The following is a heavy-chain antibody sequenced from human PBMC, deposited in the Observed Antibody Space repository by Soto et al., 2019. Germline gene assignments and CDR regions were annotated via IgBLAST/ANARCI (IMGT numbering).Heavy chain of an antibody. CDR2: IYYSGST. CDR3: ARGYYNIFGVVITPLTYYYYMDV. CDR1: GGSISSYY. Sequence: SETLSLTCTVSGGSISSYYWSWIRQPPGKGLEWIGYIYYSGSTNYNPSLKSRVTISVDTSKNQFSLKLSSVTAADTAVYYCARGYYNIFGVVITPLTYYYYMDVWGKGTTVTVSS. V-gene: IGHV4-59*01. D-gene: IGHD3-3*02. J-gene: IGHJ6*03.